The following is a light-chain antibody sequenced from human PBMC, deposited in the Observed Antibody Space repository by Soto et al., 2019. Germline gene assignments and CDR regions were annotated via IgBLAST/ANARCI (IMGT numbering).Light chain of an antibody. CDR2: VDSDGIH. J-gene: IGLJ2*01. V-gene: IGLV4-69*02. CDR1: SGHSTYA. Sequence: QSVLTQSPSASASLGASVTLTCTLSSGHSTYAIAWHQQQPEKGPRYLMKVDSDGIHSKGDGIPDRFSGSSSGAERYLTISSLQSEDEADYYCQTWGTGIVVFGGGTKLTVL. CDR3: QTWGTGIVV.